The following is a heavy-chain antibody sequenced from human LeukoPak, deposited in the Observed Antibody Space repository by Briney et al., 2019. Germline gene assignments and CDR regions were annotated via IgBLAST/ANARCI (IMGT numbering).Heavy chain of an antibody. Sequence: GGSLRLSCAASGFTFSSYAMHWVRQAPGKGLEYVSATSSNGGSTYYANSVKGRFTISRDNSKNTLYLQMGSLRAEGMAVYYCARDLGELTRVFDYWGQGTLVTVSS. CDR2: TSSNGGST. D-gene: IGHD3-16*01. V-gene: IGHV3-64*01. CDR1: GFTFSSYA. J-gene: IGHJ4*02. CDR3: ARDLGELTRVFDY.